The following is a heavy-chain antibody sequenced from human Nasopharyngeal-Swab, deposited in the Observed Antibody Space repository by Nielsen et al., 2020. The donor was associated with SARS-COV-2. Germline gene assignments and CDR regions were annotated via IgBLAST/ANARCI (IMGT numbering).Heavy chain of an antibody. CDR1: GFTFSDYY. V-gene: IGHV3-11*01. CDR2: ISSSGSTI. D-gene: IGHD3-9*01. CDR3: ASRDATYYDILTGYQALYYFDY. Sequence: GESLKISCAASGFTFSDYYMSWIRQAPGKGLEGVSYISSSGSTIYYADSVKGRFTISRDNAKNSLYLQMNSLKAEDTAVYYCASRDATYYDILTGYQALYYFDYWGQGTLVTVSS. J-gene: IGHJ4*02.